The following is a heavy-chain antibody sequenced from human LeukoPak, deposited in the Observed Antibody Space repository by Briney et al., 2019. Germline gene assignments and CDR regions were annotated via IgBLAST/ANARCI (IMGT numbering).Heavy chain of an antibody. Sequence: TSETLSLTCAVYGGSFSGYYWSWIRQPPGKGLEWIGEINHSGSTNYNPSLKSRVTISVDTSKNQFSLKLSSVTAADTAVYYCARGFTLVRGVIRRPSYYFDYWGQGTLVTVSS. CDR3: ARGFTLVRGVIRRPSYYFDY. CDR2: INHSGST. CDR1: GGSFSGYY. V-gene: IGHV4-34*01. D-gene: IGHD3-10*01. J-gene: IGHJ4*02.